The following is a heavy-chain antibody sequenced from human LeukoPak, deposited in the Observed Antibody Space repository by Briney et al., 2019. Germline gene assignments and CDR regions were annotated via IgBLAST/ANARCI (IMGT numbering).Heavy chain of an antibody. D-gene: IGHD5-18*01. CDR3: VRDRSYGAFDY. CDR2: INKDGSET. CDR1: GFTFSISW. V-gene: IGHV3-7*03. Sequence: GGSLRLSCAASGFTFSISWMSWVRQAPGKGLEWVANINKDGSETYYVDSVKGRFTISRDNAKNSLSLQMNSLRAEDTAFYHCVRDRSYGAFDYWGQGTLVTVSS. J-gene: IGHJ4*02.